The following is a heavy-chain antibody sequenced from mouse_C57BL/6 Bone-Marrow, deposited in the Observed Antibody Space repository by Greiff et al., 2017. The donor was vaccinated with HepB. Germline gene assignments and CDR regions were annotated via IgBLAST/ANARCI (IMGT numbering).Heavy chain of an antibody. D-gene: IGHD1-1*02. CDR1: GFTFSSYA. CDR2: ISSGGDYI. V-gene: IGHV5-9-1*02. J-gene: IGHJ3*01. Sequence: EVMLVESGEGLVKPGGSLKLSCAASGFTFSSYAMSWVRQTPEKRLEWVAYISSGGDYIYYADTVKGRFTISRDNARNTLYLQMSSLKSEDTAMYYCTRAGGYTGFAYWGQGTLVTVSA. CDR3: TRAGGYTGFAY.